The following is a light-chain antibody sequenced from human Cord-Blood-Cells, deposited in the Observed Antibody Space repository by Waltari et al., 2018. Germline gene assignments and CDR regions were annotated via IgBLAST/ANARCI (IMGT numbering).Light chain of an antibody. Sequence: QSALTQPASVSGSPGQSITISCTGTSCDGGGYNYVSWYQQHPGKAPKLMIYDVSKRPSGVSNRFSGAKSGNTASLTISGLQAEDEADYYCSSYTSSSTFNWVFGGGTKLTVL. CDR3: SSYTSSSTFNWV. CDR1: SCDGGGYNY. CDR2: DVS. V-gene: IGLV2-14*01. J-gene: IGLJ3*02.